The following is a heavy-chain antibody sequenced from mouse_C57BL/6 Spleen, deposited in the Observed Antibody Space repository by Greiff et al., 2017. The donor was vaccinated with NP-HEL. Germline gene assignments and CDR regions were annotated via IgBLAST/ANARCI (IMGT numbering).Heavy chain of an antibody. CDR3: TSSYDYDDYAMDY. J-gene: IGHJ4*01. CDR2: ISSGGDYI. V-gene: IGHV5-9-1*02. D-gene: IGHD2-4*01. Sequence: EVQRVESGEGLVKPGGSLTLSCAASGFTFSSYAMSWVRQTPEKRLEWVAYISSGGDYIYYSDTVTGRFTISRDNARNTLYLQMSSLKSENTAMYYCTSSYDYDDYAMDYWGQGTSVTVSS. CDR1: GFTFSSYA.